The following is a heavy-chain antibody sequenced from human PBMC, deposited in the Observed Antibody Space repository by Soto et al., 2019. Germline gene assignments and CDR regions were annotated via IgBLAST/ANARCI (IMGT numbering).Heavy chain of an antibody. J-gene: IGHJ6*02. Sequence: QVTLKESGPVLVKPTETLTLTCTVSGFSLSNARMGVSWIRQPPGKALEWLAHIFSNDEKSYSTSLKSRLTISKDTSKSPVVLTMTNMDPVDTATYYCARSIAAAGSYYYYGMDVWGQGTTVTVSS. V-gene: IGHV2-26*01. CDR2: IFSNDEK. D-gene: IGHD6-13*01. CDR1: GFSLSNARMG. CDR3: ARSIAAAGSYYYYGMDV.